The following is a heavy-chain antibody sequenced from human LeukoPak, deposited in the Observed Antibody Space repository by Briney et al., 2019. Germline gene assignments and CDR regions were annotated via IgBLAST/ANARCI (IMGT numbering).Heavy chain of an antibody. Sequence: ASVKVSCKASGYTFTGYYMHWVRQAPGQGLEWMGWINPNSGGTNYAQKFQGRVTMTRDTSITTAYMELSRLRPDDTAVYYCARDLDYYGSGSFFNIWGQGTMVTVSS. CDR3: ARDLDYYGSGSFFNI. V-gene: IGHV1-2*02. CDR2: INPNSGGT. J-gene: IGHJ3*02. D-gene: IGHD3-10*01. CDR1: GYTFTGYY.